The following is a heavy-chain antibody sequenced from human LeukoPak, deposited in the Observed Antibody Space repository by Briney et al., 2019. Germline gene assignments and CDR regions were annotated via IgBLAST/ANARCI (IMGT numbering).Heavy chain of an antibody. CDR3: ARSSRRFLEWLSPPTNAFDI. D-gene: IGHD3-3*01. J-gene: IGHJ3*02. CDR2: IYYSGIT. CDR1: GDSISSFF. V-gene: IGHV4-59*08. Sequence: SETLSLTCTVSGDSISSFFWSWIRQPPGKGLEWIGYIYYSGITNYNPSLKSRVTISVDTSKNQFSLKLSSVTAADTAVYYCARSSRRFLEWLSPPTNAFDIWGQGTMVTVSS.